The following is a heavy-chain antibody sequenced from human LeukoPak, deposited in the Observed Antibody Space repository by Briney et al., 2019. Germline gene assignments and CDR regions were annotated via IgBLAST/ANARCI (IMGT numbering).Heavy chain of an antibody. CDR2: ISYSGST. D-gene: IGHD3-10*01. CDR1: GGSISSSGYN. Sequence: SETLSLTCTVSGGSISSSGYNWGRIRQPPGKGLEWIGSISYSGSTFHNPSLKSRVTISVDTSNNQFSLKLSSVTAADTAVYYCARHSFYYYGSGSHFDYWGQGSLVTVSS. V-gene: IGHV4-39*01. J-gene: IGHJ4*02. CDR3: ARHSFYYYGSGSHFDY.